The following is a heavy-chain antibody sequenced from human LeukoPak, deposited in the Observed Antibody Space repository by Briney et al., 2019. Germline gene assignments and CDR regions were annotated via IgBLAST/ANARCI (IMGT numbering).Heavy chain of an antibody. V-gene: IGHV3-11*04. Sequence: GGSLRLSCAASGFTFSDSYMSWIRQAPGKGLEWVSYISGSGNTKYYADSVKGRFTTSRDNAKNSLYLQMNSLRAEDTAVYYCARDFDGSAPYYYYGMDVWGQGTTVTVSS. CDR2: ISGSGNTK. CDR3: ARDFDGSAPYYYYGMDV. CDR1: GFTFSDSY. D-gene: IGHD3-10*01. J-gene: IGHJ6*02.